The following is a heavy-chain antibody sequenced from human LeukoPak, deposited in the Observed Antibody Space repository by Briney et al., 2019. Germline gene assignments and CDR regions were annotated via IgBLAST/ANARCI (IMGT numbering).Heavy chain of an antibody. CDR3: ASSAGAFIDC. J-gene: IGHJ4*02. CDR1: GFIFSTYG. CDR2: ISDDGSNK. V-gene: IGHV3-33*08. D-gene: IGHD6-19*01. Sequence: AEGSLRLSCAASGFIFSTYGMHWVRQAPGKALEWVADISDDGSNKYYADSVKRRFTISRDNSKNTLYLQMDSLRAEDTAVYYCASSAGAFIDCWGQGTLVIVSS.